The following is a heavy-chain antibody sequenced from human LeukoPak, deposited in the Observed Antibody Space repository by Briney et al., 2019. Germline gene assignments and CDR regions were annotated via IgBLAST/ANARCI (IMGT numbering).Heavy chain of an antibody. D-gene: IGHD1-14*01. Sequence: SETLSLTSTVSGGSISSSSYCWGWIRQPPGKGLEWIGSIYYSGSTYYNPSLKSRVTISVDTSKNQFSLKLSSVTAADTAVYYCASTTTTPRGGYWGQGTLVTVSS. CDR2: IYYSGST. J-gene: IGHJ4*02. CDR1: GGSISSSSYC. V-gene: IGHV4-39*01. CDR3: ASTTTTPRGGY.